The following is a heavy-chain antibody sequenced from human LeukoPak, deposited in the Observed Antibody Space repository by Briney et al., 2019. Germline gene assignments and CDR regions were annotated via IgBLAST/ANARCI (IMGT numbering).Heavy chain of an antibody. CDR1: GFIFSDYG. D-gene: IGHD1-26*01. CDR2: IKSDGSEK. CDR3: ARDLTGSNPY. J-gene: IGHJ4*02. Sequence: GGSLRLSCAASGFIFSDYGMSWVRQAPGKGLEWVATIKSDGSEKYYVDSVKGRFAISRDNAKNSLNLQMSSLRAEDTAVYYCARDLTGSNPYWGREPWSPSPQ. V-gene: IGHV3-7*04.